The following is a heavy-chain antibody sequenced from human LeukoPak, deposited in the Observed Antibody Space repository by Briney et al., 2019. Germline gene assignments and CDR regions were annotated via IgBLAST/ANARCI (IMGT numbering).Heavy chain of an antibody. V-gene: IGHV3-73*01. D-gene: IGHD3-3*01. Sequence: PGGSLRLSCAASGFTFSGSAMHWVRQAPGKGLEWVGRIRSKANSYATAYVASVKGRFTISRDDSKNTAYLQMNSLRAEDTAVYYCARSITIFGVGNFQHWGQGTLVTVSS. CDR3: ARSITIFGVGNFQH. CDR2: IRSKANSYAT. CDR1: GFTFSGSA. J-gene: IGHJ1*01.